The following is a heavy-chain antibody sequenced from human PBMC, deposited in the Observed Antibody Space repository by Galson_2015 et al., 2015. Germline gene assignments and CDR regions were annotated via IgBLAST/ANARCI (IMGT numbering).Heavy chain of an antibody. D-gene: IGHD6-13*01. CDR1: GFTFSSYA. CDR3: AKDNSVSRPHDSYPVAAGIAAAGTVGGY. Sequence: SLRLSCAASGFTFSSYAMSWVRQAPGKGLEWVSAISGSGGSTYYADSVKGRFTISRDNSKNTLYLQMNSLRAEDTAVYYCAKDNSVSRPHDSYPVAAGIAAAGTVGGYWGQGTLVTVSS. V-gene: IGHV3-23*01. J-gene: IGHJ4*02. CDR2: ISGSGGST.